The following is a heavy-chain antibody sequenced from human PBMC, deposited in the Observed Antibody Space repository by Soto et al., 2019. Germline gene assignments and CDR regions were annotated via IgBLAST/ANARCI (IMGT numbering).Heavy chain of an antibody. D-gene: IGHD3-3*01. CDR2: ISGSGGST. V-gene: IGHV3-23*01. CDR3: AKDGLRFLEWLSPRGWFDP. Sequence: SLRLSCAASGFTFSSYAMSWVRQAPGKGLEWVSAISGSGGSTYYADSVKGRFTISRDNSKNTLYLQMNSLRAEDTAVYYCAKDGLRFLEWLSPRGWFDPWGQGTLVTVSS. J-gene: IGHJ5*02. CDR1: GFTFSSYA.